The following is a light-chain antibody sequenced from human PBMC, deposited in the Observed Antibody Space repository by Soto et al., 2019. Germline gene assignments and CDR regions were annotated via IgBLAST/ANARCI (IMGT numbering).Light chain of an antibody. Sequence: EIVLTQSPGTLSLSPGERATLSCRASHSVSSSYLAWYQQKPGQAPRLLIFVASSRATGLPDRFSGSGSGTNFTLTISRLEPEDFAVYYCQQYGSSPPITFGQGTRLEIK. CDR3: QQYGSSPPIT. CDR1: HSVSSSY. J-gene: IGKJ5*01. CDR2: VAS. V-gene: IGKV3-20*01.